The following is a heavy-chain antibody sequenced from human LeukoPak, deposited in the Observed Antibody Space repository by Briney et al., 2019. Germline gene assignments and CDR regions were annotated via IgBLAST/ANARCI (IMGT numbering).Heavy chain of an antibody. J-gene: IGHJ4*02. CDR2: MNPDTGDT. V-gene: IGHV1-8*02. D-gene: IGHD1-26*01. Sequence: ASVRVSCKASGYTFTGYDSNWARQATGQGLEWMGWMNPDTGDTGYAQKFQGRVTMTRNTSIDTAYMELSGLRSEDSAVYYCTRGSLSGSSRDYWGQGTLVTVSS. CDR3: TRGSLSGSSRDY. CDR1: GYTFTGYD.